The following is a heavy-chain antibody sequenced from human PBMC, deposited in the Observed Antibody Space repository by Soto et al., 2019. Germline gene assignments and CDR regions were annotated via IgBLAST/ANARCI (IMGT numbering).Heavy chain of an antibody. CDR2: IKQDGSEI. CDR1: GFAFSDYW. Sequence: EVQLVESGGGLVQLGGSLRLSCATSGFAFSDYWMNWVRQVPGKGLEWVANIKQDGSEIHYVDSVRGRFTISRDNAKNSLHLQMNSLRAEDTARYYCVRSSGWTGDYWGQGILVTVSS. J-gene: IGHJ4*02. V-gene: IGHV3-7*05. D-gene: IGHD3-10*01. CDR3: VRSSGWTGDY.